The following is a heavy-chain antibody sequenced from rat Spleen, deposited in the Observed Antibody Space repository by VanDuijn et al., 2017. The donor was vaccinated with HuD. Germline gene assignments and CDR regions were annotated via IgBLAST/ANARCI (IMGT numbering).Heavy chain of an antibody. CDR1: GYSITSSYR. J-gene: IGHJ2*01. Sequence: EVQLQESGPGLVKPSQSLSLTCSVTGYSITSSYRWNWIRKFPGNKLEWMGYINNAGITNYNPSLKSRISITRDTSKNQFFLQVNSVTTEDTATYYCARSYGITPFDYWGQGVMVTVSS. D-gene: IGHD1-4*01. CDR2: INNAGIT. V-gene: IGHV3-3*01. CDR3: ARSYGITPFDY.